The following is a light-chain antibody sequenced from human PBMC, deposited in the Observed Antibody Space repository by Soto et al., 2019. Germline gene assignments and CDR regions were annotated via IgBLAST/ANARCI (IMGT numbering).Light chain of an antibody. CDR3: QSGVT. CDR2: QAS. J-gene: IGKJ4*01. V-gene: IGKV1-5*03. Sequence: DIQMTQSPSTLSASVGDRVTITCRASQSISSWLAWYQQKPGKAPKLLIYQASSLQSGVPARFSGSGSGTEITLTISSLQPDDFATYYCQSGVTFGGGTKVEIK. CDR1: QSISSW.